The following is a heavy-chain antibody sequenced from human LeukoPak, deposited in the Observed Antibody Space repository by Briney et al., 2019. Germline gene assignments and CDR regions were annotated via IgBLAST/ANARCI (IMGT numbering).Heavy chain of an antibody. CDR1: GFTFSRFW. Sequence: GGSLRLSCAASGFTFSRFWMSWVRQAPGKGLEWVANIKQDGGEKYYVDSVKGRFTISRDNAKNSPYLQMNSLRAEDTAVFYCARDGTYTDHDPDFDIWGQGTLVTVSS. V-gene: IGHV3-7*04. CDR3: ARDGTYTDHDPDFDI. CDR2: IKQDGGEK. D-gene: IGHD5-12*01. J-gene: IGHJ4*02.